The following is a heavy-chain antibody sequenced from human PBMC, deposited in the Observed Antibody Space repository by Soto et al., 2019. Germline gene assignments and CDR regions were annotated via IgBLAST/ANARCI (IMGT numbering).Heavy chain of an antibody. Sequence: LRLSCAASGFTFSSYAIHWVRQAPGKGLEWVAVISYDGSNKYYADSVKGRFTISRDNSKNTLYLQMNSLRAEDTAVYYCARDSQDSSSWLHRGNWFDPWGQGTLVTVSS. D-gene: IGHD6-13*01. CDR3: ARDSQDSSSWLHRGNWFDP. J-gene: IGHJ5*02. V-gene: IGHV3-30-3*01. CDR1: GFTFSSYA. CDR2: ISYDGSNK.